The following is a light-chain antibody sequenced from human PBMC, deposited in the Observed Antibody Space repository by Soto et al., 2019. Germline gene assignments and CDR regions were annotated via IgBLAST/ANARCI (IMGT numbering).Light chain of an antibody. CDR2: DVT. CDR1: SSDVGGYNY. J-gene: IGLJ1*01. Sequence: QSDLKRAAYGSGAPGQAITISCTGTSSDVGGYNYVSWYQHHPGKAPKLIIYDVTNRPSGVSNPFSGSKSGNTASLTISGLQPEDEADYYCSSYTTSNTRQIVFGTGTKVTVL. V-gene: IGLV2-14*03. CDR3: SSYTTSNTRQIV.